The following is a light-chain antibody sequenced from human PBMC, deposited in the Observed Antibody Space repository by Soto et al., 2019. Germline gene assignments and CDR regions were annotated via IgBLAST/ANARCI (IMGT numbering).Light chain of an antibody. CDR1: QSISSW. CDR3: QHYNSYSEA. Sequence: DIQMTQYPSTLSTYVGDRVTITCRASQSISSWLAWYQQKPGKAPKLLIYDASSLESGVPSRFSGSGSGTEFTLTISSLQPDDFATYYCQHYNSYSEAFGQGTKVDIK. V-gene: IGKV1-5*01. J-gene: IGKJ1*01. CDR2: DAS.